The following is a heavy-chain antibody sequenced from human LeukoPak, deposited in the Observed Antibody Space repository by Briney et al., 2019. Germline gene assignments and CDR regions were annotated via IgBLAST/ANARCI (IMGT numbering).Heavy chain of an antibody. CDR3: AREGYGSGSYYNEHWGENPRTWTKKSDALDI. Sequence: PGRSLRLSCAASGFTFDDYAMHWVRQAPGKGLEWVSGISWKSGSIGYADSVKGRFTISRDNAKNSLYLQMNSLRAEDTAVYYCAREGYGSGSYYNEHWGENPRTWTKKSDALDIWGQGTMVTVSS. J-gene: IGHJ3*02. CDR2: ISWKSGSI. D-gene: IGHD3-10*01. CDR1: GFTFDDYA. V-gene: IGHV3-9*01.